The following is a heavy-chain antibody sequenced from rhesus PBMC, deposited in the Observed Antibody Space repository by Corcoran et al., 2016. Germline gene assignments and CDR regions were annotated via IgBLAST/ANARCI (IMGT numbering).Heavy chain of an antibody. V-gene: IGHV4-80*01. CDR1: GVSIGNSW. CDR2: INANSGRT. J-gene: IGHJ6*01. D-gene: IGHD1-44*01. CDR3: AKNTVGTTNNYGLNS. Sequence: QVQLQESGPGLVKSSETLSLTCTVSGVSIGNSWWSWIRRSPGKGLEWIGEINANSGRTNYNPSLKSRVTFSRDASKNQFSLRVSSMTPADTAVYYCAKNTVGTTNNYGLNSWGQGVVVTVSS.